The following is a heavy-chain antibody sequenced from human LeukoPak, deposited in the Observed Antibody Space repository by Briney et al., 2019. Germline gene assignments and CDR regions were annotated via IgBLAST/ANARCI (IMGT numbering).Heavy chain of an antibody. V-gene: IGHV1-24*01. CDR2: FDPEDGET. J-gene: IGHJ6*04. Sequence: ASVKVSCKVSGYTLTELSMHWVRQAPGKGLEWMGGFDPEDGETIYAQKFQGRVTMTEDTSTDTAYMELSSLRSEDTAVYYCATTPGPYYGMDVWGKGTTVTVSS. CDR3: ATTPGPYYGMDV. CDR1: GYTLTELS.